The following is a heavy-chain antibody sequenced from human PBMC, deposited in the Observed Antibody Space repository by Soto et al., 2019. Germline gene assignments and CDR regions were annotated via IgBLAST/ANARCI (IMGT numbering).Heavy chain of an antibody. CDR1: GGTFSRYA. V-gene: IGHV1-69*13. D-gene: IGHD3-22*01. CDR3: ARGVYYDSRGYYFFF. Sequence: SVKVSCKASGGTFSRYALSWVRQAPGQGPEWMGGIVPMFGTANYAQKFQGRVTITADESTSAAYMQLSSLRSEDTAVYYCARGVYYDSRGYYFFFWGQGTLVTVSS. CDR2: IVPMFGTA. J-gene: IGHJ4*02.